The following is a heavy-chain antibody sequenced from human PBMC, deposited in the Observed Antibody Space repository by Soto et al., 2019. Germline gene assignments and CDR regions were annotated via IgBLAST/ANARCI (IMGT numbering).Heavy chain of an antibody. CDR3: ASLLWFGELGGGSRDY. J-gene: IGHJ4*02. Sequence: QLQLQESGPGLVKPSETLSLTCTVSGGSISSSSYYWGWIRQPPGKGLEWIGSIYYSGSTYYNPSLKSRVTISVDTSKNQFSLKLSSVTAADTAVYYCASLLWFGELGGGSRDYWGQGTLVTVSS. D-gene: IGHD3-10*01. CDR2: IYYSGST. CDR1: GGSISSSSYY. V-gene: IGHV4-39*01.